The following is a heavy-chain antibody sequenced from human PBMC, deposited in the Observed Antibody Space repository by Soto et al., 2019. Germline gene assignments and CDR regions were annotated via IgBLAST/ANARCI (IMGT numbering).Heavy chain of an antibody. CDR3: LRDQRHWNEFADQ. J-gene: IGHJ4*02. CDR2: ISQDGTIA. V-gene: IGHV3-74*01. Sequence: GGSLRLSCAASGFAFGSYWMHWVHQAPGKGLVWVSRISQDGTIATQADSVKGRFTISRDNAKNTLYLQMNSLRADDTAVYYCLRDQRHWNEFADQWGQGTLVTVSS. CDR1: GFAFGSYW. D-gene: IGHD1-1*01.